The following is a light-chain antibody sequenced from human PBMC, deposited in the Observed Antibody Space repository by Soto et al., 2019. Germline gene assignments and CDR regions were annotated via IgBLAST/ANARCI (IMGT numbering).Light chain of an antibody. CDR3: QSYDSSLSGMV. V-gene: IGLV1-40*01. CDR2: GNS. Sequence: QSALTQPPSVSGAPGQRVTISCTGGSSNIGAGYDVHWYQQLPGAAPKLLIFGNSNRRPGVPDRFSGSKSGTSASLAITGLLAEDEADYYCQSYDSSLSGMVFGGGTKLTVL. CDR1: SSNIGAGYD. J-gene: IGLJ3*02.